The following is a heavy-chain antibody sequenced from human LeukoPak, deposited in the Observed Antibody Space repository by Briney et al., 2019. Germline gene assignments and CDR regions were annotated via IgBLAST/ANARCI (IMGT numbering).Heavy chain of an antibody. CDR3: ARIEGSYSYFDY. Sequence: GGSLRLSCAASGFTLSSYEMNWVRLAPGKGLEWISYISRTGNSIYYADSVKGRFTISRDSAKNSLYLQMNSLSAEDTAVYYCARIEGSYSYFDYWGQGTLVTVSS. V-gene: IGHV3-48*03. CDR1: GFTLSSYE. J-gene: IGHJ4*02. CDR2: ISRTGNSI. D-gene: IGHD1-26*01.